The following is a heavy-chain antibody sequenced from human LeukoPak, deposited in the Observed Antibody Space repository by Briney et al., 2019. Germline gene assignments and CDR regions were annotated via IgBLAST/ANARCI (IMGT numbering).Heavy chain of an antibody. J-gene: IGHJ4*02. CDR2: INHSGST. CDR1: GGSFSGYY. D-gene: IGHD2-2*01. Sequence: PSETLSLTCAVYGGSFSGYYWSWIRQPPGKGLEWIGEINHSGSTNYNPSLKSRVTISVDTSKNQFSLKLSSVTAADTAVYYCARGLSGGYCSSTSCSPFDYWGQGTLVTVSS. V-gene: IGHV4-34*01. CDR3: ARGLSGGYCSSTSCSPFDY.